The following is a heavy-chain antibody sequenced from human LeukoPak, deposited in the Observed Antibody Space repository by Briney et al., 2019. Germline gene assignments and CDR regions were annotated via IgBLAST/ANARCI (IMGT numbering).Heavy chain of an antibody. V-gene: IGHV3-23*01. CDR2: ISGSGGST. CDR3: AGTSGSYPLYYFDY. D-gene: IGHD1-26*01. J-gene: IGHJ4*02. Sequence: GGSLGLSCAASGFTFSSYAMSWVRQAPGKGLEWVSAISGSGGSTYYADSVKGRFTISRDNSKNTLYLQMNSLRAEDTAAYYCAGTSGSYPLYYFDYWGQGTLVTVSS. CDR1: GFTFSSYA.